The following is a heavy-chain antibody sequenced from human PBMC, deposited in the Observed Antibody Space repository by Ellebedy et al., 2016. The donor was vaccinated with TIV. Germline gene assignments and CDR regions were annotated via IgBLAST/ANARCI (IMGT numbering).Heavy chain of an antibody. CDR3: AKVLSKADIVVVVVPSYFDY. CDR1: GFTFSSYA. D-gene: IGHD2-15*01. V-gene: IGHV3-23*01. J-gene: IGHJ4*02. Sequence: PGGSLRLSCAASGFTFSSYAMSWVRQAPGKGLEWVSAISGSGGSTYHAGSVKGRFTISRDNSKNTLYLRMNSLRAEDTAVYYCAKVLSKADIVVVVVPSYFDYWGQGTLVTVSS. CDR2: ISGSGGST.